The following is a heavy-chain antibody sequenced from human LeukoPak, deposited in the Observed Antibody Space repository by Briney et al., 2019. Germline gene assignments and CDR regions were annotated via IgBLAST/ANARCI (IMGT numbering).Heavy chain of an antibody. J-gene: IGHJ3*02. CDR1: GGSFSGYY. CDR3: ARGRYGDFGI. D-gene: IGHD4-17*01. V-gene: IGHV4-34*01. CDR2: INHSGST. Sequence: PSETLSLTCAVYGGSFSGYYWSWIRQPPGKGLEWIGEINHSGSTNYNPSLKSRVTISVDTSKNQFSLKLSSVTAADTAVYYCARGRYGDFGIWGQGTMVTVSS.